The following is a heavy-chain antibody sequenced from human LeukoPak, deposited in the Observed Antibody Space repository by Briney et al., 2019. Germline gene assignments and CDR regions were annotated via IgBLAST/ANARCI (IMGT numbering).Heavy chain of an antibody. CDR3: AKPVLEFSGSYGAFDM. CDR2: ITGSGGST. Sequence: SGGSLRLSCAASGFTFSSYAMSWVRQAPGKGLEWVSSITGSGGSTYHADSVRFTISRDNSKNTVYLQMNSLRAEDTAVYYCAKPVLEFSGSYGAFDMWGRGTMVTVSS. V-gene: IGHV3-23*01. CDR1: GFTFSSYA. D-gene: IGHD1-26*01. J-gene: IGHJ3*02.